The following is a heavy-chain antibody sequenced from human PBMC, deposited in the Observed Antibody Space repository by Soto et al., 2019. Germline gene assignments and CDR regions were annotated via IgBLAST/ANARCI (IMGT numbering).Heavy chain of an antibody. D-gene: IGHD3-10*01. CDR2: IWYDGSNK. V-gene: IGHV3-33*01. CDR3: ARGRINDFYGSEYYDY. Sequence: GGSLRLSCAASGFTFSSYGMHWVRQAPGKGLEWVAVIWYDGSNKYYADSVKGRFTISRDNSKNTLYLQMNSLRAEDTAVYYCARGRINDFYGSEYYDYWGQGTLVTVSS. CDR1: GFTFSSYG. J-gene: IGHJ4*02.